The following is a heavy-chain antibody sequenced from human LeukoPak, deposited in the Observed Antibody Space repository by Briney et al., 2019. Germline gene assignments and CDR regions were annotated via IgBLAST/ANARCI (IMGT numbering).Heavy chain of an antibody. CDR3: VKGDYRDYYYYYMDV. CDR1: GFTFRLFG. Sequence: QSGGSLRLSCAASGFTFRLFGMHWVRQAPGKGLEWVSFIRFDGSNTYHTDSVKGRFTISRDNAKNSLYLQMKSLRAEDMALYYCVKGDYRDYYYYYMDVWGKGTTVTVSS. V-gene: IGHV3-30*02. CDR2: IRFDGSNT. D-gene: IGHD4-17*01. J-gene: IGHJ6*03.